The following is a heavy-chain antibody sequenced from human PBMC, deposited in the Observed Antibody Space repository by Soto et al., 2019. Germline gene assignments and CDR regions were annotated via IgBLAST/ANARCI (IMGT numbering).Heavy chain of an antibody. CDR3: DRALSTGKTTYFDC. Sequence: EVQLVESGGGLVQPGGSLRLSCAASGFTFSDHFMDWVRQAPGKGLEWVGRARNKAKSYTTDYAASVKGRFTISRDDSRNSLYLQMNSLKTADTAVYYCDRALSTGKTTYFDCWGQGTLVTVSS. D-gene: IGHD1-1*01. J-gene: IGHJ4*02. CDR2: ARNKAKSYTT. V-gene: IGHV3-72*01. CDR1: GFTFSDHF.